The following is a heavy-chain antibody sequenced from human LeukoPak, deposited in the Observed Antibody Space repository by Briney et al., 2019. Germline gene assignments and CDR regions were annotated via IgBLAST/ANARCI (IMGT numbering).Heavy chain of an antibody. D-gene: IGHD3-3*01. CDR1: GGSISSSSYY. Sequence: PSETLSLTCTVSGGSISSSSYYWGWIRQPPGKGLEWIGSIYYSGSTYYNPSLKSRVTISVDTSKNQFSLKLSSVTAADTAVYYSAAQDCYDLWRSYYNYYYYYMHVWGKGTTVTVSS. J-gene: IGHJ6*03. CDR2: IYYSGST. V-gene: IGHV4-39*01. CDR3: AAQDCYDLWRSYYNYYYYYMHV.